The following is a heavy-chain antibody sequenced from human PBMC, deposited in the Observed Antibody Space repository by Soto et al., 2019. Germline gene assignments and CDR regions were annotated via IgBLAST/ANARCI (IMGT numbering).Heavy chain of an antibody. D-gene: IGHD3-3*01. CDR2: INAGPGNT. CDR1: GYTLTSRG. V-gene: IGHV1-3*01. Sequence: QVQLVQSGTEVKMPGASVKVSCKASGYTLTSRGIHWVRQAPGQTLEWIGWINAGPGNTKYSPKFRGRLTISTDTSASIVYMELGSLRAEDTAVYYCARDITISGVVVISGFDSWGQGTLVTVSS. CDR3: ARDITISGVVVISGFDS. J-gene: IGHJ4*02.